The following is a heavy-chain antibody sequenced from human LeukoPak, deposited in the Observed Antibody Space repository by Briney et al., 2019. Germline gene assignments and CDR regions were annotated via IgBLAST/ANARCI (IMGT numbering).Heavy chain of an antibody. J-gene: IGHJ4*02. V-gene: IGHV3-30*02. Sequence: GGSLRLSCEASGFTFSSHGLHWVRQAPGKGLEWVAFISYDGGNQYYIDSVKGRFTISRDNAKDSLFLQMNSLRAEDTAMYFCTRVGVGGYWGQGTLVTVSS. D-gene: IGHD3-16*01. CDR1: GFTFSSHG. CDR2: ISYDGGNQ. CDR3: TRVGVGGY.